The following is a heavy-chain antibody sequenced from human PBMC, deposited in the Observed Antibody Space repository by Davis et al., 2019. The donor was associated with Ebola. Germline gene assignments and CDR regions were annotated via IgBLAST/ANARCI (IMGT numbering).Heavy chain of an antibody. J-gene: IGHJ4*02. Sequence: GESLKISCAASGFTFSSYAMSWVRQAPGKGLEWVSAISGSGGTGGSTYYADSVKGRFTISRDNSKNTLYLQMNSLRAEDTAVYYCARDTVRSSSSFCYFDYWGQGTLVTVSS. CDR3: ARDTVRSSSSFCYFDY. D-gene: IGHD6-6*01. CDR1: GFTFSSYA. CDR2: ISGSGGTGGST. V-gene: IGHV3-23*01.